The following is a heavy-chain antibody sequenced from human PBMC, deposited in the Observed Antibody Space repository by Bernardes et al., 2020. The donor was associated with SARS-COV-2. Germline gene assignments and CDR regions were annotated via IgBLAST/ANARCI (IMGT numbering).Heavy chain of an antibody. CDR3: ARDIVVVPAAIQGGRYYYYGMDV. CDR2: INPSGGST. J-gene: IGHJ6*02. D-gene: IGHD2-2*01. Sequence: ASEKVSCKASGYTFTSYYMHWVRQAPGQGLEWMGIINPSGGSTSYAQKFQGRVTMTRDTSTSTVYMELSSLRSEDTAVYYCARDIVVVPAAIQGGRYYYYGMDVWGQGTTVTVSS. CDR1: GYTFTSYY. V-gene: IGHV1-46*01.